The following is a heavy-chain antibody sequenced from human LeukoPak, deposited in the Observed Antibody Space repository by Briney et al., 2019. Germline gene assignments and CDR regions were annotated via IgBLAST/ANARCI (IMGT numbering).Heavy chain of an antibody. J-gene: IGHJ4*02. CDR3: AKAYRPSGSYYQFDY. CDR2: TSGSGGST. CDR1: GFIFGSYA. Sequence: GGSLRLSCAASGFIFGSYAMSWVRQAPGKGLEWVSATSGSGGSTYYADSVKGRFTISRDNSKNTLYLQMNSLRAEDTAVYYCAKAYRPSGSYYQFDYWGQGTLVTVSS. V-gene: IGHV3-23*01. D-gene: IGHD3-10*01.